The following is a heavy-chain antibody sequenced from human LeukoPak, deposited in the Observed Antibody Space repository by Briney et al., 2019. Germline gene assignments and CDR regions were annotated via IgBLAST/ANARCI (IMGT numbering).Heavy chain of an antibody. CDR3: ARDQGYRYGYGDFDY. D-gene: IGHD5-18*01. V-gene: IGHV1-69*13. J-gene: IGHJ4*02. CDR1: GGTFRSYA. Sequence: SVKVSCKASGGTFRSYAIGWVRQAPGQGLEWMGGIIPIFGTANYAQKFQGRVTITADESTSTAYMELSSLRSEDTAVYYCARDQGYRYGYGDFDYWGQGTLVTVSS. CDR2: IIPIFGTA.